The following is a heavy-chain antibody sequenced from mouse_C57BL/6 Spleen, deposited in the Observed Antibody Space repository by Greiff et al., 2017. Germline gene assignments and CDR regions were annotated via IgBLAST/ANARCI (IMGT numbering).Heavy chain of an antibody. Sequence: EVKLVESGPGLVKPSQSLSLTCSVTGYSITSGYYWNWIRQFPGNKLEWMGYISYDGSNNYNPSLKNRISITLDTSKNQFFLKLNSVTTEDTATYYCARLRPPRYYFDYWGQGTTLTVSS. D-gene: IGHD1-1*01. CDR3: ARLRPPRYYFDY. V-gene: IGHV3-6*01. CDR1: GYSITSGYY. J-gene: IGHJ2*01. CDR2: ISYDGSN.